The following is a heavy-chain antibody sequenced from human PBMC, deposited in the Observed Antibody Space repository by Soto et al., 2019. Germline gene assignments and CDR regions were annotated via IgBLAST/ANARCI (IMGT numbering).Heavy chain of an antibody. CDR1: GGSFSGYY. V-gene: IGHV4-34*01. J-gene: IGHJ4*02. CDR3: ARSVAGPSDY. Sequence: SETLSLTCAVYGGSFSGYYWSWIRQPPGKGLEWIGEINHSGSTNYNPSLKSRVTISVDTSKNQFSLKLSSVTAADTAVYYCARSVAGPSDYWGQGTRVTVSS. CDR2: INHSGST. D-gene: IGHD6-19*01.